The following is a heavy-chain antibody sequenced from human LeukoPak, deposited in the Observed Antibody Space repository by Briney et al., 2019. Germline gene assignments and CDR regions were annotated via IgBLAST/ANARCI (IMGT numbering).Heavy chain of an antibody. Sequence: GGSLRLSCAASGITFSSYYMSWVRQAPGKGLEWVANIKQGGSAKYYVDSVKGRFTISRDNAKNSLHLQMNSLRAEDTAVYFCAGALAGGLEFTFAYWGQGVLVTVSS. D-gene: IGHD3-16*01. J-gene: IGHJ4*02. CDR1: GITFSSYY. CDR3: AGALAGGLEFTFAY. CDR2: IKQGGSAK. V-gene: IGHV3-7*01.